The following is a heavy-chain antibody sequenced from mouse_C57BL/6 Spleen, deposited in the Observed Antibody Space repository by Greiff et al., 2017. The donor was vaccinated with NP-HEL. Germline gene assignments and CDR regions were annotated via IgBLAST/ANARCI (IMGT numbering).Heavy chain of an antibody. CDR2: IWSGGST. V-gene: IGHV2-2*01. Sequence: VQLQESGPGLVQPSQSLSITCTVSGFSLTSYGVHWVRQSPGKGLEWLGVIWSGGSTDYNAAFISRLSISKDNSKSQVFFKMNSLQADDTAIYYCARGDGYDGFAYWGQGTLVTVSA. J-gene: IGHJ3*01. CDR1: GFSLTSYG. CDR3: ARGDGYDGFAY. D-gene: IGHD2-2*01.